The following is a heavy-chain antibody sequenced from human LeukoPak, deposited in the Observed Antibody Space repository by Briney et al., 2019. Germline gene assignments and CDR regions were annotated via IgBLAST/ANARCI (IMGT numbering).Heavy chain of an antibody. Sequence: GGSLRLSCVASGFTLSRYWMHWVRQVPGKGLEWVSRINEDASTITYADSVKGRFTISRDNAKNTLYLQMNSLRAEDTAVYFCVRDLILVWTPGDDFDHWGQGTLVSVSS. V-gene: IGHV3-74*03. CDR2: INEDASTI. CDR1: GFTLSRYW. D-gene: IGHD3-16*01. J-gene: IGHJ4*02. CDR3: VRDLILVWTPGDDFDH.